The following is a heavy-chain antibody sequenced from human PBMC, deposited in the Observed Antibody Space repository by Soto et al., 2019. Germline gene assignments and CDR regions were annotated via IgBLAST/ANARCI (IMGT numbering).Heavy chain of an antibody. J-gene: IGHJ6*03. Sequence: ASVKVSCKASGYTFTSYDINWVRQATGQGLEWMGWMNPNSGNTGYAQKFQGRVTMTRNTSISTAYMELSSLRSEDTAVYYCVLGGGVFWSGYYSPYYYYSRDVGGKGTTATV. V-gene: IGHV1-8*01. CDR3: VLGGGVFWSGYYSPYYYYSRDV. D-gene: IGHD3-3*01. CDR1: GYTFTSYD. CDR2: MNPNSGNT.